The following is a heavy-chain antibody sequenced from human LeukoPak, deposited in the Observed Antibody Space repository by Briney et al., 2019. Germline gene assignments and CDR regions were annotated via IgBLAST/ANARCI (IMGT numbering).Heavy chain of an antibody. CDR3: ARDTWYSSSSSAFDI. V-gene: IGHV1-2*02. CDR2: INPNSGGT. D-gene: IGHD6-13*01. CDR1: GYTFTGYY. Sequence: GASVKVSCKASGYTFTGYYMHWVRQAPGQGLEWMGWINPNSGGTNYAQKFQGRVTMTRDTSISTAYMELSRLRSDDTAVYYYARDTWYSSSSSAFDIWGQGTMVTVSS. J-gene: IGHJ3*02.